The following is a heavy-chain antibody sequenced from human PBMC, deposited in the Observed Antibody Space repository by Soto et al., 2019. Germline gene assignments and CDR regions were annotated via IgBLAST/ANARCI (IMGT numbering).Heavy chain of an antibody. V-gene: IGHV4-61*08. CDR1: GGSVSSGGYY. J-gene: IGHJ4*02. Sequence: QVQLQESGPGLVKPSETLSLTCSVSGGSVSSGGYYWSWIRQPPGKGLEWIGCIYYSGSTDYNPSLKSRVTMSLDKSMNQCSLKLNSVTAADTAVYFCARAGSYRYFDYWGQGTLVTVSS. D-gene: IGHD3-10*01. CDR2: IYYSGST. CDR3: ARAGSYRYFDY.